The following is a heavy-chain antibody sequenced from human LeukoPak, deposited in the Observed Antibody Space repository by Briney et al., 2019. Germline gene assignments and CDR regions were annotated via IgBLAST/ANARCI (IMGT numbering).Heavy chain of an antibody. CDR2: IYGGGST. J-gene: IGHJ6*03. CDR3: ARDRSDGNYYMVV. Sequence: PGGSLRLSCAASGFTVSRNYMSWVRQAPGKGLEWVFDIYGGGSTSYAGSVKGRVNISRDNSKNTLYLQMNSLRADDTAVYYCARDRSDGNYYMVVWGKGTTVIVSS. V-gene: IGHV3-53*01. D-gene: IGHD5-24*01. CDR1: GFTVSRNY.